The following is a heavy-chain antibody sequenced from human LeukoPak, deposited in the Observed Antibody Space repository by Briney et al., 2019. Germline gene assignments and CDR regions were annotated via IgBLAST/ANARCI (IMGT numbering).Heavy chain of an antibody. CDR1: GGSISSGGYY. CDR3: ARAVAGTFFDY. D-gene: IGHD6-19*01. Sequence: SQTLSLTCAVSGGSISSGGYYWSWIRQHPGKGLEWIGYIYYSGSTYHNPSLKSRVTISVDTSKNQFSLKLSSVTAADTAVYYCARAVAGTFFDYWGQGTLVTVSS. CDR2: IYYSGST. V-gene: IGHV4-31*11. J-gene: IGHJ4*02.